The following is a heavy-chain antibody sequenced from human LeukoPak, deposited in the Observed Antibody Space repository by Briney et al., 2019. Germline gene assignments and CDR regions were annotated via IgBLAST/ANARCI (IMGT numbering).Heavy chain of an antibody. CDR2: IYYSGST. V-gene: IGHV4-59*01. CDR1: GGSISSYH. D-gene: IGHD3-10*01. Sequence: SETLSLTCTVSGGSISSYHWSWIRQPPGKGLECIGYIYYSGSTNYNPSLKSRVTISVDTSKNQFSLKLSSVTAADTAVYYCARGAIWFGVLLGLPWFDPWGQGTLVTVSS. J-gene: IGHJ5*02. CDR3: ARGAIWFGVLLGLPWFDP.